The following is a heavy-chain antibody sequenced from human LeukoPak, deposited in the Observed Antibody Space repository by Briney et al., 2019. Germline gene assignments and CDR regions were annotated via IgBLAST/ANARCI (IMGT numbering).Heavy chain of an antibody. CDR2: IYYSGST. J-gene: IGHJ3*02. CDR1: GGSISSYY. Sequence: NPSETLSLTCTVSGGSISSYYWSWIRQPPGKGLEWIGYIYYSGSTNYNPSLKSRVTISVDTSKNQFSLKLSSVTAADTAVYYCARHPYTDYYDSSGLDDAFVIWGQGTMVTVSS. CDR3: ARHPYTDYYDSSGLDDAFVI. D-gene: IGHD3-22*01. V-gene: IGHV4-59*01.